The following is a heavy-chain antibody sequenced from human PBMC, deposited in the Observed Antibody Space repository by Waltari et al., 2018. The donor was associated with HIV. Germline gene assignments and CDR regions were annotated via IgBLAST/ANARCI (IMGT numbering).Heavy chain of an antibody. Sequence: QTLLVQSAYQLRAPGASVVLSCNASGDRFTNYILYLLRPGPGQGLEWMGRINPDTGDTTYSQAFHGRVTMTRDTPSASTYMELTRLTAADTATYFCARGEDVSLTHLPPGFRLEVWGKGSLVSVSS. V-gene: IGHV1-2*06. CDR2: INPDTGDT. CDR3: ARGEDVSLTHLPPGFRLEV. CDR1: GDRFTNYI. J-gene: IGHJ4*02. D-gene: IGHD3-16*01.